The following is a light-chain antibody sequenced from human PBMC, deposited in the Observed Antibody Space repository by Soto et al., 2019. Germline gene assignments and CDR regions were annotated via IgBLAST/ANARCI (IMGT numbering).Light chain of an antibody. J-gene: IGLJ1*01. Sequence: QSVLTQPPSASGTPGQRVTISCSGSSSNIGSNTVNWYQQLPGTAPKLLIYSNNQRPSGDPDRFSGSKSGTSASLAISGLQAEDEADYYCAAWDDSLNGLWVFGTGTKVTVL. V-gene: IGLV1-44*01. CDR3: AAWDDSLNGLWV. CDR2: SNN. CDR1: SSNIGSNT.